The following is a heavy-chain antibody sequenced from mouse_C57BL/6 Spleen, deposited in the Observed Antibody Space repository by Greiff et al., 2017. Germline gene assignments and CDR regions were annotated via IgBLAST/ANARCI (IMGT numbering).Heavy chain of an antibody. Sequence: DVHLVESGGGLVQPGGSMKLSCVASGFTFSNYWMNWVRQSPEKGLEWVAQIRLKSDNYATHYAESVKGRFTISRDDSKSSVYLQMNNVRAEDTGIYYCTGRGFAYWGQGTLVTVSA. J-gene: IGHJ3*01. CDR3: TGRGFAY. V-gene: IGHV6-3*01. CDR2: IRLKSDNYAT. CDR1: GFTFSNYW.